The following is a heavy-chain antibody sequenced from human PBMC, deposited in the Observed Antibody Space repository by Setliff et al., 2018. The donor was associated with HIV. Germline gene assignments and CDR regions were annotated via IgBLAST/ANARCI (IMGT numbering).Heavy chain of an antibody. CDR3: AREPTYYYESSGPYDAFDI. J-gene: IGHJ3*02. CDR1: GFTFSYFA. V-gene: IGHV3-30*04. D-gene: IGHD3-22*01. CDR2: ISYDGNVK. Sequence: GGSLRLSCAASGFTFSYFAMHWVRQAPGKGLEWVTVISYDGNVKYYADSVKGRFTISRDNSKNTLYVQMNSLRPEDTAVYYCAREPTYYYESSGPYDAFDIWGQGTMITVSS.